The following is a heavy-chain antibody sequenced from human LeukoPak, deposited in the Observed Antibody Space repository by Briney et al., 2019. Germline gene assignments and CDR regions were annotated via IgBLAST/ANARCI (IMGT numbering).Heavy chain of an antibody. V-gene: IGHV3-30*04. D-gene: IGHD6-19*01. CDR3: ARDMREQQWLVRIKLPDY. CDR2: ISYDGSNK. Sequence: PGGSLRLSCAASGFTFSSYAMHWVRQAPGKGLEWVAVISYDGSNKYYADSVKGRFTIPRDNSKNTLYLQMNSLRAEDTAVYYCARDMREQQWLVRIKLPDYWGQGTLVTVSS. J-gene: IGHJ4*02. CDR1: GFTFSSYA.